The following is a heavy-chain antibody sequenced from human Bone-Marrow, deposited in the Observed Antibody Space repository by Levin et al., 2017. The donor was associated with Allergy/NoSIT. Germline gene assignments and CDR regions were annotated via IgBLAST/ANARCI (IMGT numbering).Heavy chain of an antibody. V-gene: IGHV1-18*04. D-gene: IGHD7-27*01. CDR1: GYTFPNHG. CDR2: VSTYNGNT. CDR3: AREPGDDWYFDL. Sequence: PGGSLRLSCKASGYTFPNHGITWMRQAPGQGLEWMGWVSTYNGNTNYAQNVQGRVTLTIDRSTSTAYMELKRLRPDDTAVYYCAREPGDDWYFDLWGRGTLVTVSS. J-gene: IGHJ2*01.